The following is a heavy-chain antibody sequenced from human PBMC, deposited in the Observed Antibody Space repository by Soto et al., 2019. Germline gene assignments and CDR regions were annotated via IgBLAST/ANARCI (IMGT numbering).Heavy chain of an antibody. D-gene: IGHD3-22*01. V-gene: IGHV3-30*18. CDR1: GFTFSSYG. CDR2: ISYDGSNK. CDR3: AKDLAAGRYDSRGYYYGRYYGMDV. Sequence: QVQLVESGGGVVQPGRSLRLSCAASGFTFSSYGMHWVRQAPGKGLEWVAVISYDGSNKYYADSVKGRFTISRDNSKNTLYLQMNSLRADDTAVYYCAKDLAAGRYDSRGYYYGRYYGMDVCGHGTTVTVSS. J-gene: IGHJ6*02.